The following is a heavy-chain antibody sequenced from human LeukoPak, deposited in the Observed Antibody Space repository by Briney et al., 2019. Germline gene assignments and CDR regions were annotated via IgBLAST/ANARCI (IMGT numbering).Heavy chain of an antibody. Sequence: GASVKVSCKASGYTFTGYYMHWVRQAPGQGLEWMGWINPNSGGTNYARKFQGRVTMTRDTSISTAYMELSRLRSDDTAVYYCARGYCSSTCCNDAFDIWGQGTMVTVSS. CDR1: GYTFTGYY. D-gene: IGHD2-2*01. V-gene: IGHV1-2*02. CDR3: ARGYCSSTCCNDAFDI. CDR2: INPNSGGT. J-gene: IGHJ3*02.